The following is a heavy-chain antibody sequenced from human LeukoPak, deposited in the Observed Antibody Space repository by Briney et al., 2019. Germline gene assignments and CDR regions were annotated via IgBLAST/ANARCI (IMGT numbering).Heavy chain of an antibody. CDR2: INHSGST. J-gene: IGHJ6*02. CDR1: GESFSGYY. Sequence: SETLSLTCADYGESFSGYYWSWIRQPPGKGLEWIGEINHSGSTNYNPSLKSRVTISVDTSKNQFSLKLSSVTAADTAVYYCARVIRYQYYYYYGMDVWGQGTTVTVSS. V-gene: IGHV4-34*01. CDR3: ARVIRYQYYYYYGMDV. D-gene: IGHD3-9*01.